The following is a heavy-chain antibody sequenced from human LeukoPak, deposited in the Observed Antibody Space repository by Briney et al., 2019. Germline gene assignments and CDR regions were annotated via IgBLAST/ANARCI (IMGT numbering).Heavy chain of an antibody. Sequence: SQTLSLTCAVSGGSISSGSYSWSWIRQPPGKGLEWIGYIYYSGSTNYNPSLKSRVTISVDTSKNQFSLKLSSVTAADTAVYYCASGGPFTFCSGGSCYGYWGQGTLVTVSS. CDR2: IYYSGST. CDR1: GGSISSGSYS. CDR3: ASGGPFTFCSGGSCYGY. D-gene: IGHD2-15*01. V-gene: IGHV4-61*01. J-gene: IGHJ4*02.